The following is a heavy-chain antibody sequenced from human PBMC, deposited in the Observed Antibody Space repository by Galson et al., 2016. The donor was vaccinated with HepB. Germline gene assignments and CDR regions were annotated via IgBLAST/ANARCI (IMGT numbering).Heavy chain of an antibody. CDR3: AGRSSTTMHV. Sequence: SETLSLTCTVSGGSISSSGFYWGWIRQPPGKGLEWIGSIYYSGSTYYNPSLKSRVTISVDTSKNQFSLKLTSVTAADTAVDYCAGRSSTTMHVWGQGTTVTVSS. CDR2: IYYSGST. J-gene: IGHJ6*02. V-gene: IGHV4-39*01. CDR1: GGSISSSGFY. D-gene: IGHD2/OR15-2a*01.